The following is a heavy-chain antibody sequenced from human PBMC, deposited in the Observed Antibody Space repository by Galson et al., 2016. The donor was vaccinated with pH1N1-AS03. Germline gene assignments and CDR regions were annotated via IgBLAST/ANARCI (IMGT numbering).Heavy chain of an antibody. CDR2: INSRSDTI. CDR3: ARDSGYGGTFDN. J-gene: IGHJ4*02. CDR1: EFTFSIYH. V-gene: IGHV3-48*02. Sequence: SLRLSCAASEFTFSIYHMSWVRQAPGKGLEWVSYINSRSDTIYYADSVKGRFTISRDNAKNSLYQQMSSLRDDDTAVYYCARDSGYGGTFDNWGQGALVTVSS. D-gene: IGHD5-12*01.